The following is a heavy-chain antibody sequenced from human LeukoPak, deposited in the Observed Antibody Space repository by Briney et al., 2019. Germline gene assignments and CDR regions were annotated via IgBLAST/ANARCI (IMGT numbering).Heavy chain of an antibody. J-gene: IGHJ6*04. V-gene: IGHV4-34*01. Sequence: SETLSLTCAVYGGSFSGYYWSWIRQPPGKGLEWIGEINHSGSTNYNPSLKSRVTMSVDTSKNQFSLKLSSVTAADTAVYYCARGYTPSGDYYYGMDVWGKGTTVTVSS. D-gene: IGHD3-16*01. CDR2: INHSGST. CDR1: GGSFSGYY. CDR3: ARGYTPSGDYYYGMDV.